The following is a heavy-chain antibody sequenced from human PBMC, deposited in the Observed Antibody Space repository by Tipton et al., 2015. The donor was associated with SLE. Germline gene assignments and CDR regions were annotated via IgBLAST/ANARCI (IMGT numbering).Heavy chain of an antibody. D-gene: IGHD3-3*01. J-gene: IGHJ4*02. Sequence: SLRLSCGASGFTFSDYAMSWVRQAPGKGLEWVSGINGGGGTTYYADSVKGRFTIPRDNSKNTLYLQLNSLRAEDTALYYCARGEIYYDFWSGYLYFDYWGQGTLVTVSS. CDR1: GFTFSDYA. V-gene: IGHV3-23*01. CDR2: INGGGGTT. CDR3: ARGEIYYDFWSGYLYFDY.